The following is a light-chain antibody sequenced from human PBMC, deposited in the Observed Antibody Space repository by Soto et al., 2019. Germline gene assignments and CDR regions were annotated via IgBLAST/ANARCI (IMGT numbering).Light chain of an antibody. CDR1: QSVSSSY. Sequence: EIVLTQSPGTLSLSPGERATLSCRASQSVSSSYLAWYQQKPGQAPRLLIYGASSRATGIPDRFSGCGSGTDFTLTISRLEPEDFAVYYCQQYGSSPPKFTFGPGTKVDIK. CDR3: QQYGSSPPKFT. J-gene: IGKJ3*01. CDR2: GAS. V-gene: IGKV3-20*01.